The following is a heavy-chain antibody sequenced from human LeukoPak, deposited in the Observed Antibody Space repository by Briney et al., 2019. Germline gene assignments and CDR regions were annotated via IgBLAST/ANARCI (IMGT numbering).Heavy chain of an antibody. CDR2: MTHDGSDK. CDR1: GFTFSNYA. J-gene: IGHJ4*02. Sequence: GGSLRLSCAASGFTFSNYAMSWVRQAPGKGLEWVATMTHDGSDKYYLDSVNGRFTISRDSAKNSIYLQMNSLRVEDTATYYCAKGDLEYWGLGTLVTVSS. CDR3: AKGDLEY. V-gene: IGHV3-7*01.